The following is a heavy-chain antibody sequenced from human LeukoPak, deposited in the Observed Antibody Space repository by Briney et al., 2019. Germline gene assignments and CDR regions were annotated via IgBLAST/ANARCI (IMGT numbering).Heavy chain of an antibody. CDR3: ARQVELLWFGELLYFFDY. V-gene: IGHV4-61*01. D-gene: IGHD3-10*01. CDR2: IYYSGSI. CDR1: GGSFSSSTSY. J-gene: IGHJ4*02. Sequence: SSETLSLTCTVPGGSFSSSTSYWSWIRQPPGKGLEWIGYIYYSGSINYNPSLKFRVTISVDTSKNQFSLKLSSVTAADTAVYYCARQVELLWFGELLYFFDYWGQGTLVTVSS.